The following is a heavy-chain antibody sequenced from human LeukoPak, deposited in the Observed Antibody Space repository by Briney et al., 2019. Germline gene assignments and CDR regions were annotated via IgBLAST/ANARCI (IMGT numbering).Heavy chain of an antibody. Sequence: GGSLRLSCAASGFTFSSYGMHWVRQAPGKGLEWVAFIRYDGSNKYYADSVKGRFTISRDNSKNTPYLQMNSLRAEDTAVYYCAKDRYGSGSYLLDYWGQGTLVTVSS. CDR1: GFTFSSYG. V-gene: IGHV3-30*02. J-gene: IGHJ4*02. D-gene: IGHD3-10*01. CDR3: AKDRYGSGSYLLDY. CDR2: IRYDGSNK.